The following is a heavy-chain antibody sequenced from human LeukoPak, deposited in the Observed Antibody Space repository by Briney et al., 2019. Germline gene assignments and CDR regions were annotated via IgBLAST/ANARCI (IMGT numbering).Heavy chain of an antibody. CDR2: ISYSGST. Sequence: SETLSLTCTVSGGSISSYYWSWIRQPPGKGLEWIGYISYSGSTNYNPSLKSRVTISVDTSKNQFSLKLSSVTAADTAVYYCARVIEYSSGWDYYYYMDVWGNGTTVTISS. CDR3: ARVIEYSSGWDYYYYMDV. J-gene: IGHJ6*03. V-gene: IGHV4-59*01. CDR1: GGSISSYY. D-gene: IGHD6-19*01.